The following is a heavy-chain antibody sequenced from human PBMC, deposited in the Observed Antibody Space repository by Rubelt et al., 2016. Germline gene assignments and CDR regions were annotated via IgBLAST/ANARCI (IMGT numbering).Heavy chain of an antibody. CDR3: ASSQVWSSSWSPIDY. J-gene: IGHJ4*02. D-gene: IGHD6-13*01. V-gene: IGHV4-39*07. CDR2: INHSGST. Sequence: QLQLQESGPGLVKPSETLSLTCTVSGGSISSSSYYWGWIRQPPGKGLEWIGEINHSGSTNYNPSLKVRVTISVDTSKNQFSLKLSSVTAADTAVYYCASSQVWSSSWSPIDYWGQGTLVTVSS. CDR1: GGSISSSSYY.